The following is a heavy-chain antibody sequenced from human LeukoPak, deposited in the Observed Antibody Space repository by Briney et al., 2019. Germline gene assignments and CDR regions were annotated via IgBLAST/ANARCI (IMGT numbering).Heavy chain of an antibody. CDR2: IIPIFGTA. V-gene: IGHV1-69*06. CDR1: GGTFSSYA. CDR3: ATDRSIVGAYDAFDI. D-gene: IGHD1-26*01. Sequence: ASVKVSCKASGGTFSSYAISWVRQAPGQGLEWMGGIIPIFGTANYAQKFQGRVTMTEDTSTDTAYMELSSLRSEDTAVYYCATDRSIVGAYDAFDIWGQGTMVTVSS. J-gene: IGHJ3*02.